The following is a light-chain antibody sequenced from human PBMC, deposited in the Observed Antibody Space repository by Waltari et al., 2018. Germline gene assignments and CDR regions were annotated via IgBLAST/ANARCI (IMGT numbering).Light chain of an antibody. CDR3: CSYAGNDILI. Sequence: QSALTQPASVSGSPGQSITISCTGTSTDVVTYNFVSWFQQHPGKAPKVLIYDVSKRPSGVSDRFSGSKSGNTASLTISGLQAEDEADYYCCSYAGNDILIFGGGTKVTVL. V-gene: IGLV2-23*02. CDR2: DVS. CDR1: STDVVTYNF. J-gene: IGLJ2*01.